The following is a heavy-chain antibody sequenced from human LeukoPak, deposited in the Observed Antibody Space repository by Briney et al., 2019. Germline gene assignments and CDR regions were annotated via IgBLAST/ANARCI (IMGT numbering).Heavy chain of an antibody. CDR3: ARDRAVKARIGGMDV. Sequence: GGSLRLSCEASGFTFSGYSMSWVRQAPGKGLEWVSYISESSSHTYNADSVKGRFTISRDNAKNSLYLQMNGLRVEDTGIYYCARDRAVKARIGGMDVWGQGTTVIVSS. V-gene: IGHV3-21*06. CDR1: GFTFSGYS. J-gene: IGHJ6*02. D-gene: IGHD4-4*01. CDR2: ISESSSHT.